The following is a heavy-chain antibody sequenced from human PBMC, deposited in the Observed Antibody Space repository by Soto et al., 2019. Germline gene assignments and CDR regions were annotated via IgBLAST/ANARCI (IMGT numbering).Heavy chain of an antibody. CDR3: AGAPWDPGAFDI. V-gene: IGHV4-61*01. Sequence: QVQLQESGPGLVKPSETLSLTCTVSGGSVSSGSYYWSWIRQPPGKGLEWIGYIYYSGSTNYNPSLKSRVTISVDTSKNQFSLKLSSVTASDTAVYYCAGAPWDPGAFDIWGQGTMVTVSA. CDR2: IYYSGST. D-gene: IGHD1-26*01. CDR1: GGSVSSGSYY. J-gene: IGHJ3*02.